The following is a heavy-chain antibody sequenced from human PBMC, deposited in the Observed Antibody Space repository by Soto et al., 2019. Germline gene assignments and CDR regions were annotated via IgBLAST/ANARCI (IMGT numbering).Heavy chain of an antibody. CDR1: GYSFTSYW. V-gene: IGHV5-51*01. J-gene: IGHJ3*02. Sequence: PGESLKISCKGSGYSFTSYWIGWVRQMPGKGLEWMGIIYPGDSDTRYSPSFQGQVTISADKSISTAYLQWSSLKASDTAMYYCARRFGVASGSYAAFDSWGQGTMVTVSS. CDR3: ARRFGVASGSYAAFDS. D-gene: IGHD3-10*01. CDR2: IYPGDSDT.